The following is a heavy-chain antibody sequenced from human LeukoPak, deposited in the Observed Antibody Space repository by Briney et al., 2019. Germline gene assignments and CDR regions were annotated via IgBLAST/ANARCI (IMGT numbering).Heavy chain of an antibody. D-gene: IGHD6-19*01. CDR1: GGSISISF. Sequence: SETLSLTCTVSGGSISISFWSWIRQPPGKGLEWIGYIYDSGSTNYNPSLKSRVTMSIDTSKNQFSLKLSSVTAAHTAVYYCARQTASGWYPFDHWGQGTLVTVSS. J-gene: IGHJ4*02. CDR2: IYDSGST. V-gene: IGHV4-59*08. CDR3: ARQTASGWYPFDH.